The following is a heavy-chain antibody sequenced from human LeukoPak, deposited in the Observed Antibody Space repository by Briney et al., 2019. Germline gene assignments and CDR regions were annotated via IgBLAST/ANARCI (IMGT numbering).Heavy chain of an antibody. CDR1: GFTFSTYA. CDR2: ISYDGSNK. V-gene: IGHV3-30-3*01. CDR3: NFYCGGDCYPSDAFDI. Sequence: GGSLRLSCAASGFTFSTYAMHWVRQAPGKGLEWVAVISYDGSNKYYADSVKGRFTISRDNSKNTLYLQMNSLRAEDTAVYYCNFYCGGDCYPSDAFDIWGQGTMVTVSS. D-gene: IGHD2-21*02. J-gene: IGHJ3*02.